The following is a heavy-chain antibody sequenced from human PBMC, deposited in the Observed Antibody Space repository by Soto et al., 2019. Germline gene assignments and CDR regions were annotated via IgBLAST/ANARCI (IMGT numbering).Heavy chain of an antibody. CDR2: IVVGSGNT. CDR1: GFTFTSSA. D-gene: IGHD2-15*01. Sequence: GTSVKVSCKASGFTFTSSAVQGVRQARGQRLEWIGWIVVGSGNTNYAQKFQERVTITRDMSTSTAYMELSSLRSEDTAVYYCAATPRYCSGGSCYPGGDAFDIWGQGTMVTVSS. J-gene: IGHJ3*02. CDR3: AATPRYCSGGSCYPGGDAFDI. V-gene: IGHV1-58*01.